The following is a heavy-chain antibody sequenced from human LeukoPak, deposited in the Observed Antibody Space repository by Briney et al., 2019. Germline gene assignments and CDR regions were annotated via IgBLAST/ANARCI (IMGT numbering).Heavy chain of an antibody. CDR1: GFTFSSYW. D-gene: IGHD4-17*01. CDR3: ATFDYGDYVPFDY. J-gene: IGHJ4*02. Sequence: GGSLRLSCAASGFTFSSYWMSWARQAPGKGLEWVANIKQDGSEKYYVDSVKGRFTISRDNAKNSLYLQMNSLRAEDTAVYYCATFDYGDYVPFDYWGQGTLVTVSS. V-gene: IGHV3-7*01. CDR2: IKQDGSEK.